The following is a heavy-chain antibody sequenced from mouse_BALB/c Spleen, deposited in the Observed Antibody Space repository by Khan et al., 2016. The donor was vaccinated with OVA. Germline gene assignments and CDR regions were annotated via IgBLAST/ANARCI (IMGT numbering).Heavy chain of an antibody. J-gene: IGHJ3*01. CDR1: GFIFSSYS. CDR3: ASQLAGSFAY. D-gene: IGHD1-1*01. CDR2: ISSGGDYT. Sequence: EVMLVESGGDLVKPGGSLKLSCAASGFIFSSYSMSWVRQTPDKRLEWVATISSGGDYTYYPDSVKGRSTISRDDAKNTLYLQMSSLKSEDTARYYCASQLAGSFAYWGQGTLVTVSS. V-gene: IGHV5-6*01.